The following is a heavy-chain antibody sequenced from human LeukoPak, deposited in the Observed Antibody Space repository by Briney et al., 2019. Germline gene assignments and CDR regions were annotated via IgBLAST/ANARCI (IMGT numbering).Heavy chain of an antibody. D-gene: IGHD2-21*01. CDR3: ARHGRGNAGSYNAFDI. CDR2: IYPGDSDI. V-gene: IGHV5-51*01. J-gene: IGHJ3*02. CDR1: GYRFTNFW. Sequence: GESLKISCKGSGYRFTNFWIGWVRQMPGKGLEWMGSIYPGDSDIRYSPPFQGQVTISADKSISTAYLQWSSLKASDTAMYYCARHGRGNAGSYNAFDIWGQGTMVTVSS.